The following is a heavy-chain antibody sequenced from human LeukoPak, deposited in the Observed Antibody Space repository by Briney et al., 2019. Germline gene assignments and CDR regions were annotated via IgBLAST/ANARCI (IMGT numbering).Heavy chain of an antibody. CDR3: ARDKRNSVAFDI. D-gene: IGHD1-7*01. CDR2: IYYSGST. CDR1: GGSISSYY. V-gene: IGHV4-59*01. Sequence: SETLSLTCTVSGGSISSYYWSWIRQPTGKGLEWIGYIYYSGSTNYNPSLKSRVTISVDTSKNQFSQKLSSVTAADTAVYYCARDKRNSVAFDIWGQGTMVTVSS. J-gene: IGHJ3*02.